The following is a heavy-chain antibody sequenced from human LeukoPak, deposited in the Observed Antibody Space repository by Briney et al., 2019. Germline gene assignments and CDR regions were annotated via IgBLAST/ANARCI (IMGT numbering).Heavy chain of an antibody. Sequence: GGSLRLSCAASGFTFSSYWMSWVRQAPGKGLEWVANIKQDGSEKYYVDSVKGRFTISRDNAKNSLYLQMNSLRAEDTALYYCARADIVVVPAAIDYYYMDVWGKGTTVTVSS. V-gene: IGHV3-7*03. D-gene: IGHD2-2*02. CDR1: GFTFSSYW. CDR2: IKQDGSEK. CDR3: ARADIVVVPAAIDYYYMDV. J-gene: IGHJ6*03.